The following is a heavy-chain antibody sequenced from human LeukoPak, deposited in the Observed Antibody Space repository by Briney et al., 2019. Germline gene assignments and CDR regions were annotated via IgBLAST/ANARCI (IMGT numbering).Heavy chain of an antibody. V-gene: IGHV1-46*01. D-gene: IGHD3-3*01. Sequence: GASVKVSCKASGYTFTSYYMHWVRQAPGQGLEWMGIINPSGGRTSYAQKFQGRVTITTDESTSTAYMELSSLRSEDTAVYYCARAEITSFGVVGFDYWGQGTLVTVSS. CDR2: INPSGGRT. CDR3: ARAEITSFGVVGFDY. CDR1: GYTFTSYY. J-gene: IGHJ4*02.